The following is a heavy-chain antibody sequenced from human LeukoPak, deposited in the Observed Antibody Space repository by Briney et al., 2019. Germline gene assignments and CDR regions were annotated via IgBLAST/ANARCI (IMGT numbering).Heavy chain of an antibody. CDR3: ARAEGDYYYVGGNYRYWFDP. CDR1: GYTFTSYG. CDR2: ISAYNGNT. V-gene: IGHV1-18*01. J-gene: IGHJ5*02. D-gene: IGHD3-16*02. Sequence: ASVKVSCKASGYTFTSYGISWVRQAPGQGLEWMGWISAYNGNTNYAQKLQGRVTMTTDTSTSTAYMERRSLRSDDTDGDYFARAEGDYYYVGGNYRYWFDPWGQGTLVTVSS.